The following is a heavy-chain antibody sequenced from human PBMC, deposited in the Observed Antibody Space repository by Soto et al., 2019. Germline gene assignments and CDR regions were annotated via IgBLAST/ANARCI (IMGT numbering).Heavy chain of an antibody. J-gene: IGHJ4*02. V-gene: IGHV3-30*18. Sequence: HPGGSLRLSCAASGFTFSSYGMHWVRQAPGKGLEWVAVISYDGSNKYYADSVKGRFTISRDNSKNTLYLQMNSLRAEDTAVYYCAKESPLPYYDFWSGYSAPTHFDYWGQGTLVTVSS. CDR3: AKESPLPYYDFWSGYSAPTHFDY. CDR2: ISYDGSNK. D-gene: IGHD3-3*01. CDR1: GFTFSSYG.